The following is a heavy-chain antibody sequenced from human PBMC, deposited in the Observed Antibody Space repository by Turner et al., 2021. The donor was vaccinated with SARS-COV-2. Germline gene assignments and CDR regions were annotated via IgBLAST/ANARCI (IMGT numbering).Heavy chain of an antibody. D-gene: IGHD6-6*01. Sequence: QVQLVQSGAEVTKPVASVSVSCKASGYTFTGYYMHWVRQSPGQGLEWMGCINPNTGGTNYAQKFQCRVTMTSDTSISTAYMELSRLRSDDTAVYYCARALSSSSGDFDYWGQGTLVTVSS. V-gene: IGHV1-2*02. CDR3: ARALSSSSGDFDY. J-gene: IGHJ4*02. CDR2: INPNTGGT. CDR1: GYTFTGYY.